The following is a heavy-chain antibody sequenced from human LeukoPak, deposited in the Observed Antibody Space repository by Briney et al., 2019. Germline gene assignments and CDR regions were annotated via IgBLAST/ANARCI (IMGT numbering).Heavy chain of an antibody. V-gene: IGHV3-23*01. CDR1: GFTFSNYA. J-gene: IGHJ4*02. CDR3: AKDSAKKYDDY. D-gene: IGHD2/OR15-2a*01. Sequence: GGSLRLSCAASGFTFSNYAMSWARQAPGKGLEWVSGISGSDGTTYYADSVKGRFTISRDNSKNTLYLQMNGLRAEDTAVYYCAKDSAKKYDDYWGQGTLVTVSS. CDR2: ISGSDGTT.